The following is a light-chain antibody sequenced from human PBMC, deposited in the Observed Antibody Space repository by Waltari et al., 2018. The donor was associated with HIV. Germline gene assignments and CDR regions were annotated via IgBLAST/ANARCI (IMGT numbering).Light chain of an antibody. J-gene: IGLJ3*02. CDR2: GNN. CDR3: QSYDSTLSGSDWV. V-gene: IGLV1-40*01. CDR1: SSNIGAGYA. Sequence: QSVLTQPPSVSGAPGQRVTISCTATSSNIGAGYAVPCSPQLPGTAPQLLSSGNNHRASGVPDRFSGSKSDTSASLAITGLQSEDEADYYCQSYDSTLSGSDWVFGGGTKLTVL.